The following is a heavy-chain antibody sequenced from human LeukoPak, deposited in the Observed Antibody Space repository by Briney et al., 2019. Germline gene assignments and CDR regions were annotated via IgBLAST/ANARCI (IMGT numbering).Heavy chain of an antibody. CDR2: ISAYNGNT. V-gene: IGHV1-18*04. CDR1: GYTSTSYA. CDR3: ARVGAVAGTSSDY. D-gene: IGHD6-19*01. Sequence: ASVKVSCKASGYTSTSYAISWVRQAPEQGLEWMGWISAYNGNTNYAQKLQGRVTMTTDTSTSTAYMELRSLRSDDTAVDYCARVGAVAGTSSDYWGQGTLVTVSS. J-gene: IGHJ4*02.